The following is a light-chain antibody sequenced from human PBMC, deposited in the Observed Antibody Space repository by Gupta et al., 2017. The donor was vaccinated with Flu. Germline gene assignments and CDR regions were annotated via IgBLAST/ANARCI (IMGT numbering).Light chain of an antibody. J-gene: IGLJ1*01. CDR2: DDS. CDR3: QVWESDTDQYV. CDR1: NIGSKS. V-gene: IGLV3-21*01. Sequence: GKAARITCERYNIGSKSVHWYQLRPGQAPVLVIYDDSDRPSGIPERFSGSNSGNTATLTISRVEAEDEADYYCQVWESDTDQYVFGTGTKVTVL.